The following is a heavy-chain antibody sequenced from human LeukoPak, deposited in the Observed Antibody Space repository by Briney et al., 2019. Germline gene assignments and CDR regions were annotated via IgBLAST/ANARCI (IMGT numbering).Heavy chain of an antibody. V-gene: IGHV3-11*01. CDR2: ISSSGSTI. CDR1: GFTFSDYY. CDR3: ARVLTTDAFDI. J-gene: IGHJ3*02. Sequence: NSGGSLRLSCAASGFTFSDYYMSWIRQAPGKGLEWVSYISSSGSTIYYADSVKGRFTISRDNAKNSLYLQMNSLRAEDTAVYYCARVLTTDAFDIWGQGTMVTVSS. D-gene: IGHD1-1*01.